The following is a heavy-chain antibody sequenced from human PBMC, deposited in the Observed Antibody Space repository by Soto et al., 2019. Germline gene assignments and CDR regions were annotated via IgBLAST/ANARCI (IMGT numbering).Heavy chain of an antibody. CDR1: GGSISDSSHY. CDR2: INYSGRT. CDR3: ARHFGNYGDWAFDF. Sequence: QVLLQESGPGLVKPSETLSLTCTVSGGSISDSSHYWAWIRQPPGKGLEWIATINYSGRTYYNPSLRSRVTISVDTSRDQFSLNLSSVTAADTAVYYCARHFGNYGDWAFDFWGQGTLVTVSS. D-gene: IGHD4-17*01. J-gene: IGHJ4*02. V-gene: IGHV4-39*01.